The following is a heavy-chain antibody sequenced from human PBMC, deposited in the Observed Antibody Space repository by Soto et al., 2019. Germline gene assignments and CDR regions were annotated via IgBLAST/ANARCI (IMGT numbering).Heavy chain of an antibody. D-gene: IGHD5-12*01. V-gene: IGHV3-23*01. Sequence: EVQLLESGGGLVQPGGSLRLSCAASGFTFSSYAMSWVRQAPGKGLEWVSAISGSGGSTYYADSVKGRFTISRDKSKNTLYLQMDSLSAEDTAVYYGAKVVRGYSGLPLDYWGQGTLVTVSS. CDR3: AKVVRGYSGLPLDY. J-gene: IGHJ4*02. CDR2: ISGSGGST. CDR1: GFTFSSYA.